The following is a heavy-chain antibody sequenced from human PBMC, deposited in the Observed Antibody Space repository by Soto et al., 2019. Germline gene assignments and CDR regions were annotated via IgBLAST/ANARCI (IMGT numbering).Heavy chain of an antibody. V-gene: IGHV4-39*01. CDR2: IYYSGST. Sequence: PSETLSLTCTVSGGSISSSSYYWGWIRQPPGKGLEWIGSIYYSGSTYYNPSLKSRVTISVDTSKNQFSLKLSSVTAADTAVYYCARQSRYDSSGYYYALYYFDYWGQGTLVTVSS. D-gene: IGHD3-22*01. CDR3: ARQSRYDSSGYYYALYYFDY. J-gene: IGHJ4*02. CDR1: GGSISSSSYY.